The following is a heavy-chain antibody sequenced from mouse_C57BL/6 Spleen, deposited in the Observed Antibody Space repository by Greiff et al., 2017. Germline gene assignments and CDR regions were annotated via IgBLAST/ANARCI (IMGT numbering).Heavy chain of an antibody. CDR2: IWTGGGT. D-gene: IGHD1-1*01. J-gene: IGHJ4*01. CDR1: GFSLTSYA. Sequence: VKLKESGPGLVAPSQSLSITCTVSGFSLTSYAISWVRQPPGKGLEWLGVIWTGGGTNYNSALKSRLSISKDNSKSQVFLKMNSLQTDDTARYYCARNPYYYGSSSYYARDYWGQGTSVTVSS. CDR3: ARNPYYYGSSSYYARDY. V-gene: IGHV2-9-1*01.